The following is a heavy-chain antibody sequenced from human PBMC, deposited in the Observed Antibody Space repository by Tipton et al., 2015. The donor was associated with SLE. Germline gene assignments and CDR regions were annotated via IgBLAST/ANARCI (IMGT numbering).Heavy chain of an antibody. D-gene: IGHD6-19*01. CDR1: GYTFTGYY. Sequence: KPGASVKVSCKASGYTFTGYYMHWVRQAPGKGLEWVSSISSSSSYIYYADSVKGRFTISRDNAKNSLYLQMNSLRAEDTAVYYCAREGSSGWSGTFDYWGQGTLVTVSS. V-gene: IGHV3-21*01. CDR2: ISSSSSYI. J-gene: IGHJ4*02. CDR3: AREGSSGWSGTFDY.